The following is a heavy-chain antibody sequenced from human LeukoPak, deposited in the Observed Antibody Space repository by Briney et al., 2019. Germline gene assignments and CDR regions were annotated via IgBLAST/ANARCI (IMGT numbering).Heavy chain of an antibody. Sequence: QPGGSLRLSCAASGFTFSSYSMNWVRQAPGKGLEWVSYISSSSSTIYYADSVKGRFTISRDNAKNSLYLQMNSLRAEDTAVYYCARDRASYYFYYMDVWGKGTTVTVSS. CDR3: ARDRASYYFYYMDV. V-gene: IGHV3-48*04. CDR1: GFTFSSYS. CDR2: ISSSSSTI. J-gene: IGHJ6*03.